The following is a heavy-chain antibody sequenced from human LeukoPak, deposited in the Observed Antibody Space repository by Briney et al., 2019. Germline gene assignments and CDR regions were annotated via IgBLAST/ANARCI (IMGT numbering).Heavy chain of an antibody. V-gene: IGHV1-3*01. CDR2: INAGNGNT. J-gene: IGHJ4*02. CDR1: GYTFTSYA. D-gene: IGHD6-6*01. CDR3: ARGLWAARALDY. Sequence: ASVKVSCKASGYTFTSYAMHWVRQAPGQRLEWMGWINAGNGNTKYSQKFQGRVTITRDTSASTACMELSSLRSEDTAVYYCARGLWAARALDYWGQGTLVTVSS.